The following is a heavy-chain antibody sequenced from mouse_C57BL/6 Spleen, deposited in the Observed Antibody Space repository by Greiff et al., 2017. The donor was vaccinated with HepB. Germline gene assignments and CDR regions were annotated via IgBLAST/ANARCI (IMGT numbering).Heavy chain of an antibody. D-gene: IGHD3-2*02. CDR1: GYAFSSSW. J-gene: IGHJ3*01. V-gene: IGHV1-82*01. CDR2: IYPGDGDT. CDR3: ARTELRLGFAY. Sequence: VQLQQSGPELVKPGASVKISCKASGYAFSSSWMNWVKQRPGKGLEWIGRIYPGDGDTNYNGKFKGKATLTADKSSSTAYMQLSSLTSEDSAVYFCARTELRLGFAYWGQGTLVTVSA.